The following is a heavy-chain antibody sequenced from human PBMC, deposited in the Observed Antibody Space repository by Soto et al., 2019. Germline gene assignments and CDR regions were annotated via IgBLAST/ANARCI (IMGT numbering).Heavy chain of an antibody. CDR2: IIPIFGTA. D-gene: IGHD3-22*01. J-gene: IGHJ5*02. CDR1: GGTFSSYA. Sequence: QVQLVQSGAEVKKPGSSVKVSCKASGGTFSSYAISWVRQAPGQGLEWMGGIIPIFGTANYAQKFQGRVTITADESQSTAYMELSSLRSEDTAVYYCARPTRYYYDSSGQSAWFDPWGQGTLVTVSS. CDR3: ARPTRYYYDSSGQSAWFDP. V-gene: IGHV1-69*12.